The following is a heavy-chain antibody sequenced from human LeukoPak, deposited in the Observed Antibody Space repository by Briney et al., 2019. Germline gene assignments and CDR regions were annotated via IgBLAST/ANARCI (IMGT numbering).Heavy chain of an antibody. CDR3: AKGEAYCGGDCYPD. D-gene: IGHD2-21*02. CDR1: GFTVSSNY. Sequence: GGSLRLSCAASGFTVSSNYMSWVRQAPGKGLEWVSAISGSGGSTYYADSVKGRFTISRDSSKNTLYLQMKSLRAEDTAVYYCAKGEAYCGGDCYPDWGQGTLVTVSS. V-gene: IGHV3-23*01. CDR2: ISGSGGST. J-gene: IGHJ4*02.